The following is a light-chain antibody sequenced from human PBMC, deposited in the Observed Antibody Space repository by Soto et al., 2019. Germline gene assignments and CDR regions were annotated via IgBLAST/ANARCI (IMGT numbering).Light chain of an antibody. CDR3: QQRSNWPPLT. Sequence: EIVLTQSPATLSLSPGERATLSCRASQSVSSYLAWYQQKPGQAPRLRIYDASNRATGIPVRFSGSGSGTDFTLTISSLEPEDFAVYYCQQRSNWPPLTFGGGTKVEIK. V-gene: IGKV3-11*01. CDR1: QSVSSY. J-gene: IGKJ4*01. CDR2: DAS.